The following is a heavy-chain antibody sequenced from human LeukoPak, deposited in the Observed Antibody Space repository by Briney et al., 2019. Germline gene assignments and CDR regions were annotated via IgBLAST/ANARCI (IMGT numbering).Heavy chain of an antibody. CDR3: ARSGYHYYYMDV. V-gene: IGHV1-8*01. Sequence: ASVKVSCKASGYTFTSYDINWVRQATGQGLEWMGWMNPNSGNTGYAQKFQGRVTMTRNTSISTAYMELSSLRSEDTAVYYCARSGYHYYYMDVWGKGTTVTVSS. CDR1: GYTFTSYD. D-gene: IGHD3-10*01. J-gene: IGHJ6*03. CDR2: MNPNSGNT.